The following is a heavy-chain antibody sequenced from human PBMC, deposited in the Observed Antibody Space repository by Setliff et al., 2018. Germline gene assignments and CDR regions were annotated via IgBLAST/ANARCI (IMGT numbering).Heavy chain of an antibody. CDR3: AKFSSVPGSRFFDY. CDR1: GFIFNNFW. J-gene: IGHJ4*02. Sequence: QPGGSLRLSCSASGFIFNNFWMTWVRQAPGKGLEWVSAINSGGSSTYYADSVKGRFTISRDNSKNTLYLQMNSLRAEDTAIYSCAKFSSVPGSRFFDYWGQGALVTVSS. CDR2: INSGGSST. V-gene: IGHV3-23*01. D-gene: IGHD2-2*01.